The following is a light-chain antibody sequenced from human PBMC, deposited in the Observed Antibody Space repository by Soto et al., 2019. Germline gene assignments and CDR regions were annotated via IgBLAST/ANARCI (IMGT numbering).Light chain of an antibody. CDR1: QSLSSN. Sequence: EIVMTQSPATLSVSPGERATLSCRASQSLSSNLAWYQQKPGQAPRLLIYGTSTRATGIPARFSDSGSGTEITLTISSLQSEDFAVYYCQQYNNWPSLTFGGGTKVEIK. CDR3: QQYNNWPSLT. J-gene: IGKJ4*01. CDR2: GTS. V-gene: IGKV3-15*01.